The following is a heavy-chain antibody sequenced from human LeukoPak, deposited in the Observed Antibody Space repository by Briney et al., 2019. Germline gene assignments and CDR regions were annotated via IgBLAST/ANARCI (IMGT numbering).Heavy chain of an antibody. V-gene: IGHV5-51*01. CDR3: ASLPNWAYCGGDCYGAFDI. J-gene: IGHJ3*02. Sequence: GESLKISCKGSGYSFTSYWIGWVRQMPGKGLEWMGIIYPGDSDTRYSPSFQGQVTISADKSISTAYLQWSSLKASDTAMYYCASLPNWAYCGGDCYGAFDIWGQGTMVTVSS. D-gene: IGHD2-21*01. CDR2: IYPGDSDT. CDR1: GYSFTSYW.